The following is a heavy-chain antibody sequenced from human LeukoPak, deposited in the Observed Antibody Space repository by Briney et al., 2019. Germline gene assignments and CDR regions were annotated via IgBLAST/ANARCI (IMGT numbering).Heavy chain of an antibody. Sequence: PGGSLRLSCAASGFTFSSYAMSWVRQAPGKGLEWVSAISGSGGSTYYADSVKGRFTISRDNSKNTLYLQMNSLRAEDTAVYYCARLNDFWSGPLDYWGQGTLVTVSS. CDR3: ARLNDFWSGPLDY. CDR2: ISGSGGST. D-gene: IGHD3-3*01. CDR1: GFTFSSYA. V-gene: IGHV3-23*01. J-gene: IGHJ4*02.